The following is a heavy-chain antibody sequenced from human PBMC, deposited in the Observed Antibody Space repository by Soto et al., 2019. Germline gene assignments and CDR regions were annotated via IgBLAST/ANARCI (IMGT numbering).Heavy chain of an antibody. CDR2: ILHIGST. J-gene: IGHJ5*02. V-gene: IGHV4-4*02. Sequence: VQLQESGPGLVKPSGTLSLTCTVSGGSISTTNWWSWARQSPGKGLEWIGEILHIGSTNYNPSLKSRVTISIDKSNDQFSLRLSSVTAADTAVYYCASGFDSDGLYNGGHPWCQGTLVSVSS. CDR1: GGSISTTNW. D-gene: IGHD3-22*01. CDR3: ASGFDSDGLYNGGHP.